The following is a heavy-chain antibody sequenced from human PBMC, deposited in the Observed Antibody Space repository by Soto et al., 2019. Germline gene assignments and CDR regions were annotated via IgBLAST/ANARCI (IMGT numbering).Heavy chain of an antibody. CDR1: GYTFTGYY. CDR2: INPNSGGT. J-gene: IGHJ6*02. CDR3: ARRGAPEAPYYYYYGMDV. V-gene: IGHV1-2*04. Sequence: QVQLVQSGAEVKKPGASVKVSCKASGYTFTGYYMHWVRQAPGQGLEWMGWINPNSGGTNYAQKCQGWVTMTRDTSMSTAYRELSRLRSDDTAVYYCARRGAPEAPYYYYYGMDVWGQGTTVTVSS. D-gene: IGHD3-16*01.